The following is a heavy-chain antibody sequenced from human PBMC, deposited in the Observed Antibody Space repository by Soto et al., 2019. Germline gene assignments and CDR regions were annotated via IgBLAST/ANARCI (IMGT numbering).Heavy chain of an antibody. CDR2: INPNSGGT. CDR3: ARWANYYSYGMDV. J-gene: IGHJ6*02. Sequence: ASVKVSCKASGYTFTGYYMHWVRQAPGQGLEWMGWINPNSGGTNYAQKFQGWVTMTRDTSISTAYMELSRLRSGDTAVYYCARWANYYSYGMDVRAQRTTVTVSS. V-gene: IGHV1-2*04. CDR1: GYTFTGYY. D-gene: IGHD5-12*01.